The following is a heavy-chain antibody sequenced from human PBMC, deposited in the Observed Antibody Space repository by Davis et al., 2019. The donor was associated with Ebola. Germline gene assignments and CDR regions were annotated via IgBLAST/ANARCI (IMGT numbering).Heavy chain of an antibody. CDR1: GFTFSSYD. V-gene: IGHV3-33*08. J-gene: IGHJ4*02. CDR2: IWYDGSNK. CDR3: AREKKTPFDY. Sequence: PGGSLRLSCAASGFTFSSYDMHWVRQAPGKGLEWVAVIWYDGSNKYYADSVKGRFTISRDNSKNTLYLQMSSLRVEDTAVYYCAREKKTPFDYWGQGTLVTVSS.